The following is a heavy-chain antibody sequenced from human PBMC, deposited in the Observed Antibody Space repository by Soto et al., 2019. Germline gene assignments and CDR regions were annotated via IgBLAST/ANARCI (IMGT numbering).Heavy chain of an antibody. CDR1: GFTFSNYN. V-gene: IGHV3-21*01. J-gene: IGHJ4*02. Sequence: EVQLVESGGGLVKPGGSLRLSCAASGFTFSNYNMNWVRQAPGKGLEWVSSISSSTTFIYYADSVKGRCTISRDNAKNSLYLQMNSLRAEDTAVYYCARDRGGFDYWGKGTLLTVSP. CDR3: ARDRGGFDY. D-gene: IGHD3-16*01. CDR2: ISSSTTFI.